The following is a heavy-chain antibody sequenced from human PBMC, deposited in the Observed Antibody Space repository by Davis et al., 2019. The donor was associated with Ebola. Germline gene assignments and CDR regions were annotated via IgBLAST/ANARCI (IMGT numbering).Heavy chain of an antibody. V-gene: IGHV3-73*01. Sequence: PGGSLRLSCTASGFTFGDYAMSWVRQAPGKGLEWVGRIRSKANSYATAYAASVKGRFTISRDDSKNTAYLQMNSLKTEDTAVYYCARSLYYYYGMDVWGQGTTVTVSS. CDR1: GFTFGDYA. J-gene: IGHJ6*02. CDR3: ARSLYYYYGMDV. CDR2: IRSKANSYAT.